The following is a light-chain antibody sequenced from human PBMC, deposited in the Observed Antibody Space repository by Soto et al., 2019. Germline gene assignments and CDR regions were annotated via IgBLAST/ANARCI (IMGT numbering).Light chain of an antibody. J-gene: IGKJ2*01. V-gene: IGKV3-15*01. CDR2: GAS. CDR3: QQYNTWPPRYT. CDR1: QSVGSY. Sequence: EIVMTQSSATLSVSPGGRATLSCRASQSVGSYLAWYQQRPGQPPRLLFYGASTRATGIPARFSGSGSGTEFSLTISSLQSEDFAVYYCQQYNTWPPRYTFGQGTKLEIK.